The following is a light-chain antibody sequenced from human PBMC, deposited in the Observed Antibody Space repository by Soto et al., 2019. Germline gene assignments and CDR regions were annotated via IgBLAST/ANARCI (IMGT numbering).Light chain of an antibody. CDR3: SSYAGSSWV. V-gene: IGLV2-8*01. CDR1: SSDVGGYNY. Sequence: QSALTQPPSASGSPGQSVAISCTGTSSDVGGYNYVSWYQHHPGKAPKLMIYGVNKRPSGVPDRFSGSKSGNTASLTVSGLQAEDEADYYCSSYAGSSWVFGGGTQLTVL. CDR2: GVN. J-gene: IGLJ3*02.